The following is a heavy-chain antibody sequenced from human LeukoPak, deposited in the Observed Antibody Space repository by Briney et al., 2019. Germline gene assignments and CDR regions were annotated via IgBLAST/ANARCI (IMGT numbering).Heavy chain of an antibody. CDR1: GFTFSSYW. CDR2: IRQDGNEE. D-gene: IGHD2-2*01. Sequence: GGSLRLSCAASGFTFSSYWMSWVRQAPGKGLEWVANIRQDGNEEYYVESVEGRFTISRDNAKNSLFLQMSSLRAEDTAVYYCVSFYETYWGRGTLVTVSS. CDR3: VSFYETY. V-gene: IGHV3-7*01. J-gene: IGHJ4*02.